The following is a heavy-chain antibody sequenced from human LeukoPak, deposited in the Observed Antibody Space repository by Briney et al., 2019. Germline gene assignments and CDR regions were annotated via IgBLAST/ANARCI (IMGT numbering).Heavy chain of an antibody. CDR1: GFTFSDYY. CDR2: ISSSGSTI. J-gene: IGHJ1*01. CDR3: AGSTVTTLKLEH. V-gene: IGHV3-11*04. Sequence: PGGSLRLSCAASGFTFSDYYMSWIRQAPGKGLEWVSYISSSGSTIYYADSVKGRFTISRDNAKNLLFLQMNSLSAEDTAVYYCAGSTVTTLKLEHWGRGTLVTVSS. D-gene: IGHD4-17*01.